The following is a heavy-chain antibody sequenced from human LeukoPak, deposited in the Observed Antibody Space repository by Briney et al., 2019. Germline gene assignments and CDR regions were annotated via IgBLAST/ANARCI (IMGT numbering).Heavy chain of an antibody. V-gene: IGHV3-23*01. Sequence: GGSLRLSCAASGFTFSSHAMSWVRQAPVKGLEWVSAISGSGGSTYYADSVKGRFTISRDNSKNTLFLQMNSLRAEDTAVYYCAKAGSSGWYNGYWGQGTLVTVSS. CDR2: ISGSGGST. D-gene: IGHD6-19*01. CDR3: AKAGSSGWYNGY. J-gene: IGHJ4*02. CDR1: GFTFSSHA.